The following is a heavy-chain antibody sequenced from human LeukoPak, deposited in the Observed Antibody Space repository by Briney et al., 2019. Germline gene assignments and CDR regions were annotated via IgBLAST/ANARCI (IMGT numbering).Heavy chain of an antibody. Sequence: GGSLRLSCAASGFTVSSNYMSWVRQAPGKGLEWVANIKDDGSGKYYVDSLKGRFTISRDNAKNSLYLQMNSLRAEDTAVYYCARVGYSSSWSPSDYWGQGALVTVSS. CDR1: GFTVSSNY. J-gene: IGHJ4*02. V-gene: IGHV3-7*01. CDR3: ARVGYSSSWSPSDY. CDR2: IKDDGSGK. D-gene: IGHD6-13*01.